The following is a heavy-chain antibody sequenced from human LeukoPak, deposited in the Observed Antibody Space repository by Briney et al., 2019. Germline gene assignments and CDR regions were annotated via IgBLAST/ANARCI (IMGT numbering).Heavy chain of an antibody. V-gene: IGHV4-30-4*01. D-gene: IGHD5-18*01. J-gene: IGHJ4*02. CDR1: GGSINSDDYY. CDR3: ARSGYSYGYGY. CDR2: IYYSGST. Sequence: SETLSLTCTVSGGSINSDDYYWSWIRQPLGKGLEWIAYIYYSGSTNYNPSLKSRVSISVDTSKNQFSLKLSSVTSADTAVYYCARSGYSYGYGYWGQGTLVTVSS.